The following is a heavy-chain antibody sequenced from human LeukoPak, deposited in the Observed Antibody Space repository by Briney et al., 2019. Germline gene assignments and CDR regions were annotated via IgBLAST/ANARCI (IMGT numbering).Heavy chain of an antibody. J-gene: IGHJ6*03. CDR3: ASTIGYCGSTSCYMAPYYYYYMDV. D-gene: IGHD2-2*02. V-gene: IGHV3-74*01. Sequence: GGSLRLSCAASGFTFSSYWMHWVRQAPGKGLVWVSRINSDGSSTSYADSVKGRFTISRDDAKNMLYLQMNSLRVEDTAVYYCASTIGYCGSTSCYMAPYYYYYMDVWGKGTTVTVSS. CDR2: INSDGSST. CDR1: GFTFSSYW.